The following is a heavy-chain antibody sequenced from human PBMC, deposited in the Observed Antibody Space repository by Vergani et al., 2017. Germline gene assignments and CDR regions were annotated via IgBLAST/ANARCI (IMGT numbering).Heavy chain of an antibody. CDR2: INWNGGTT. J-gene: IGHJ4*02. Sequence: EVQLVESGGGVVRPGGSLRLSCIGSGFAFGDFGMSWVRQVPGKGLVWVAGINWNGGTTMYGDPVTGRFTISRDNAKNSLYLQMNTLTDGDTALYYCVRREGHSQAPFHNWGRGTLVIVSS. CDR3: VRREGHSQAPFHN. CDR1: GFAFGDFG. V-gene: IGHV3-20*04. D-gene: IGHD4-11*01.